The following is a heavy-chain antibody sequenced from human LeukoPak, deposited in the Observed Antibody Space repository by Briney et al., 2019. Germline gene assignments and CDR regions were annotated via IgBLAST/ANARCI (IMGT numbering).Heavy chain of an antibody. CDR3: ARVKQWLVRTYFNY. CDR2: INHSGST. CDR1: GGSFRGYY. J-gene: IGHJ4*02. Sequence: PSETLSLTCAVYGGSFRGYYWSWIRQPPGKGLEWIGEINHSGSTNYNPSLNSRVTISVDTSKHQFSLQLSSVTAADTAVYYCARVKQWLVRTYFNYWGQGTLVTVSS. D-gene: IGHD6-19*01. V-gene: IGHV4-34*01.